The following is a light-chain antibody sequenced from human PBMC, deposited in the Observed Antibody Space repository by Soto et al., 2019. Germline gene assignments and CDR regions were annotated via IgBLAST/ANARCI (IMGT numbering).Light chain of an antibody. CDR1: QSVSSSY. Sequence: EIVLTQSPCTLSSSPGERATLSCRASQSVSSSYLAWYQQTPGQSPRLLIYGAFSRATGIPDRFSGSESGTDFTFTISSLEPEDVAEYYCQQYGSSSSSVAQGTKLEIK. V-gene: IGKV3-20*01. CDR2: GAF. CDR3: QQYGSSSSS. J-gene: IGKJ2*01.